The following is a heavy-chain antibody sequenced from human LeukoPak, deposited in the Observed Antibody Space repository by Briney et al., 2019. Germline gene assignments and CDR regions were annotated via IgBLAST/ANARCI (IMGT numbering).Heavy chain of an antibody. D-gene: IGHD2-15*01. J-gene: IGHJ4*02. V-gene: IGHV3-48*01. CDR3: ARMGVGDLVVVVAGPFDY. Sequence: PGGSLRLSCAASGFTFSSYSMNWVRQAPGKGLEWVSYMSSSSSTIYYADSVKGRFTISRDNAKNSLHLQMNSLRAEGTAVYYCARMGVGDLVVVVAGPFDYWGQGTLVTVSS. CDR1: GFTFSSYS. CDR2: MSSSSSTI.